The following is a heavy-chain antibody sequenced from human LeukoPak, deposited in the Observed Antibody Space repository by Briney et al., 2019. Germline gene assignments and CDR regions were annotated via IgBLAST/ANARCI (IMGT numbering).Heavy chain of an antibody. Sequence: GESLKISCKGSGYSFTSYWIGWVRQMPGKGLEWMGIIYPGDSDTRYSPSFQGQVTISADKSISTPYMQWSSLKASDTAIHYCAIQGRYYCGSSGPFDYWGRGTLVTVSS. CDR3: AIQGRYYCGSSGPFDY. CDR2: IYPGDSDT. D-gene: IGHD3-22*01. J-gene: IGHJ4*02. CDR1: GYSFTSYW. V-gene: IGHV5-51*01.